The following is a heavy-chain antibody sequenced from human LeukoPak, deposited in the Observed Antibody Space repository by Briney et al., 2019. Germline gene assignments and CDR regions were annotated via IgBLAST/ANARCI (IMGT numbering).Heavy chain of an antibody. CDR2: IYYSGST. CDR1: GGSISSSSYY. Sequence: PSETLSLTCTVSGGSISSSSYYWGWIRQPPGKGLEWIGSIYYSGSTYYNPSLKSRVTISVDTSKNQFSLKLSSVTAADTAVYYCATLPGGDDYSNPNYSYYYMDVWGKGTTVTVSS. V-gene: IGHV4-39*01. D-gene: IGHD4-11*01. J-gene: IGHJ6*03. CDR3: ATLPGGDDYSNPNYSYYYMDV.